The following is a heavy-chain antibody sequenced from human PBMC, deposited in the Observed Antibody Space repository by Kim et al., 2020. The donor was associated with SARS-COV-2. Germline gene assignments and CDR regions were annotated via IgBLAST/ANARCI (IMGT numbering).Heavy chain of an antibody. CDR2: ISWNSGSI. Sequence: GGSLRLSCAASGFTFDDYAMHWVWQAPGKGLEWVSGISWNSGSIGYADSVKGRFTISRDNAKNSLYLQMNSLRAEDTALYYCAKDNRVRGVRGYNWFDPWGQGTLVTVSS. D-gene: IGHD3-10*01. J-gene: IGHJ5*02. V-gene: IGHV3-9*01. CDR3: AKDNRVRGVRGYNWFDP. CDR1: GFTFDDYA.